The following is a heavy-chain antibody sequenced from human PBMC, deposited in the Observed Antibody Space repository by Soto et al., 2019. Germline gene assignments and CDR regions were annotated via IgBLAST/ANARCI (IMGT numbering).Heavy chain of an antibody. J-gene: IGHJ4*02. CDR3: ARRWGSCFNN. Sequence: PSETLSLTCTVSGGSISSYYWSWIRQPPGKGLEWIGYIYYSGSTNYNPSLKSRVTISVDTSKNQFSLKLSSVTAADTAVYSWARRWGSCFNNGGQGTLDTVSS. CDR2: IYYSGST. CDR1: GGSISSYY. D-gene: IGHD7-27*01. V-gene: IGHV4-59*08.